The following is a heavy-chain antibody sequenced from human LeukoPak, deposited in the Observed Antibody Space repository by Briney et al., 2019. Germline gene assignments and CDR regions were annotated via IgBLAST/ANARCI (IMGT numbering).Heavy chain of an antibody. D-gene: IGHD3-10*01. CDR3: ARAYGDRYYYGSETYYFDY. CDR2: IYTSGST. CDR1: GGSISSYY. J-gene: IGHJ4*02. Sequence: PSETLSLTCTISGGSISSYYWSWIRQPAGKGLEWIGRIYTSGSTNYNPSLKSRVTISVDTSKNQFSLKLSSVTAADTAVYYCARAYGDRYYYGSETYYFDYWGQGTLVTVSS. V-gene: IGHV4-4*07.